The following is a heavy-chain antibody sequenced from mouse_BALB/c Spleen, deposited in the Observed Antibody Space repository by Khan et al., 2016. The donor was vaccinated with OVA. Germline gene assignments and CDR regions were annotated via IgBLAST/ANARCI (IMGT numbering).Heavy chain of an antibody. Sequence: VQLVESGPGLVAPSQSLSITCTVSGFSLTGYGVNWVRQPPGKGLEWLGMIWGDGSTDYNSALKSRLSISKDNSKNQGFLKMNSLQTDDTASYYCARDRYYYCRCLSYWGHGTLVTVSA. J-gene: IGHJ3*01. V-gene: IGHV2-6-7*01. CDR3: ARDRYYYCRCLSY. D-gene: IGHD1-1*01. CDR1: GFSLTGYG. CDR2: IWGDGST.